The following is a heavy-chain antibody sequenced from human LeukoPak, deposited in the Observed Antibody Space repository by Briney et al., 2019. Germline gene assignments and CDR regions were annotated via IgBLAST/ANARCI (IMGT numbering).Heavy chain of an antibody. J-gene: IGHJ6*02. CDR3: ARALTYYDFWSGHNYGMDV. V-gene: IGHV4-59*01. D-gene: IGHD3-3*01. CDR1: GGSISSYY. Sequence: SETLSLTCTVSGGSISSYYWSWIRQPPGKGLEWIGYIYYSGSTNYNPSLKGRVTISVDTSKNQFSLKLSSVTAADTAVYYCARALTYYDFWSGHNYGMDVWGQGTTVTVSS. CDR2: IYYSGST.